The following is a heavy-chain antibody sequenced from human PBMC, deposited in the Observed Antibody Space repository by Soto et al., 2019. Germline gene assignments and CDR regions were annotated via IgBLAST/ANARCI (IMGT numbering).Heavy chain of an antibody. D-gene: IGHD3-3*01. CDR1: GGTFSRYA. CDR2: IIPIFGTA. Sequence: ASVKVSCKASGGTFSRYAISWVRQAPGQGLEWMGGIIPIFGTANYAQKFQGRVTITADESTSTAYVELSGLTSDDTALYFCARLIGVHNPQPVWLGYFDYWGQGTRSTFS. CDR3: ARLIGVHNPQPVWLGYFDY. J-gene: IGHJ4*02. V-gene: IGHV1-69*13.